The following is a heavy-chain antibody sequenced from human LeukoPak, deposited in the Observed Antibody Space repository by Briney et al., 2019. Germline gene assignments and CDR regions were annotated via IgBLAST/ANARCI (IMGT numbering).Heavy chain of an antibody. V-gene: IGHV1-2*02. Sequence: ASVNVSCKASGYTFTGYYMLWVRQAPGQGLEWMGWINPNRGGTKYAQKFQGRVTMTRDTSITTAYMELTSLEFDDTAVYYCARTRLTGDPYEAFDIWGQGTMVTVSS. CDR1: GYTFTGYY. CDR2: INPNRGGT. CDR3: ARTRLTGDPYEAFDI. D-gene: IGHD7-27*01. J-gene: IGHJ3*02.